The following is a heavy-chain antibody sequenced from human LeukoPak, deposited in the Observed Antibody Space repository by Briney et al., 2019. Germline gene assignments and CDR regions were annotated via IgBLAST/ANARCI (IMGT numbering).Heavy chain of an antibody. CDR3: ARVNILTGEDY. V-gene: IGHV3-48*01. D-gene: IGHD3-9*01. CDR2: ISSSSSTI. CDR1: GFTFSSYS. Sequence: GGSLRLSCAASGFTFSSYSMNWVRQAPGKGLEWVSYISSSSSTIYYADSVKGRFTISRENAKNSLYLQMNSLRAEDTAVYYCARVNILTGEDYWGQGTLVTVSS. J-gene: IGHJ4*02.